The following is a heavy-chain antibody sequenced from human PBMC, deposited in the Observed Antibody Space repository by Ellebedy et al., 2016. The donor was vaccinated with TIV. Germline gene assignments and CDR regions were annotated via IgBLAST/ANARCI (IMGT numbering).Heavy chain of an antibody. CDR2: ITPFNGNT. D-gene: IGHD3-10*01. J-gene: IGHJ6*02. V-gene: IGHV1-45*02. CDR3: ASYGSGTHRSYGMDV. CDR1: GYTFTYRY. Sequence: AASVKVSCKASGYTFTYRYLHWVRQAHGQALEWMGWITPFNGNTNYAQKFQDRVTITRDRSMSTAYMELSSLRSEDTAMYYCASYGSGTHRSYGMDVWGQGTTVTVSS.